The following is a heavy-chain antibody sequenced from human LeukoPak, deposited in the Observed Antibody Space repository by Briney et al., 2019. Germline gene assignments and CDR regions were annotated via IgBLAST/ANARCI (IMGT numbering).Heavy chain of an antibody. Sequence: SETLSLTCTVSGGPISSYYWSWIRQPPGKGLEWIGYIYYSGSTNYNPSLKSRVTISVDTSKNQFSLKLSSVTAADTAVYYCARGIEGKMATISHYFDYWGQGTLVTVSS. CDR2: IYYSGST. J-gene: IGHJ4*02. CDR3: ARGIEGKMATISHYFDY. CDR1: GGPISSYY. V-gene: IGHV4-59*01. D-gene: IGHD5-24*01.